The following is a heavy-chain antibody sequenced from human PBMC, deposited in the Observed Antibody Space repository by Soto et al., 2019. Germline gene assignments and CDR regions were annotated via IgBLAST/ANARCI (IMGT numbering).Heavy chain of an antibody. CDR1: GYSFSTYW. J-gene: IGHJ4*02. CDR3: ARTPWKLLDPYYFDY. CDR2: IYPGDSDT. Sequence: GESLKISCKGSGYSFSTYWIGWVRQMPGKGLEWMGIIYPGDSDTRYSPSFQGQVTISADRSISTAYLQWNSLKASDTALYYCARTPWKLLDPYYFDYWGRGTLVTVPS. D-gene: IGHD2-21*02. V-gene: IGHV5-51*01.